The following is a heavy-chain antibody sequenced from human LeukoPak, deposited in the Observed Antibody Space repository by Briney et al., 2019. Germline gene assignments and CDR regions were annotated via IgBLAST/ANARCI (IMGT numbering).Heavy chain of an antibody. CDR2: INHSGST. CDR3: ARGYLLYFDY. J-gene: IGHJ4*02. CDR1: GDSISSYSYN. D-gene: IGHD1-26*01. Sequence: SETLSLTCTVSGDSISSYSYNWDWIRQPPGKGLEWIGEINHSGSTNYNPSLKSRVTISVDTSKNQFSLKLSSVTAADTAVYYCARGYLLYFDYWGQGTLVTVSS. V-gene: IGHV4-39*07.